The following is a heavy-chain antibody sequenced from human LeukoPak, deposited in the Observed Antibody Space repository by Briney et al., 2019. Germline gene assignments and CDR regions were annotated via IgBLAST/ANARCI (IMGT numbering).Heavy chain of an antibody. V-gene: IGHV3-7*03. CDR2: IKEDGSRK. Sequence: GGSLRLSCAVSGFTFSSFWMSWVRQTPGKGLEWVANIKEDGSRKHYTGSVRGRFTISRDNDKNSLYLEMNSLRAEDTAVYYCTRSPNAGDLDYWGQGTLVTVSS. D-gene: IGHD2-21*02. CDR1: GFTFSSFW. J-gene: IGHJ4*02. CDR3: TRSPNAGDLDY.